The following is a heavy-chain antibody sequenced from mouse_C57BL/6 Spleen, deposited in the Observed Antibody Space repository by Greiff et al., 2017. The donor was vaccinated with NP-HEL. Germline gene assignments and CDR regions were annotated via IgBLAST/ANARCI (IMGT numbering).Heavy chain of an antibody. V-gene: IGHV14-2*01. D-gene: IGHD2-2*01. J-gene: IGHJ3*01. CDR2: IDPEDGET. Sequence: VQLQQSGAELVKPGASVKLSCTASGFTIKDYYMHWVKQRTEQGLEWIGRIDPEDGETKYAAKFQGKATITADTSSNTAYLQLSSLTSEDAAVYYWARGGGYDEFADWGQGTLVTVAA. CDR3: ARGGGYDEFAD. CDR1: GFTIKDYY.